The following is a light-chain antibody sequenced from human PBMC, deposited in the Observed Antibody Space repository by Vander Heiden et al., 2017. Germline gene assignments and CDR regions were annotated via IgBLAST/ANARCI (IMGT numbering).Light chain of an antibody. CDR3: AAWDDSLSVGV. CDR2: RNN. Sequence: PGQRVTISCSGSSSNIGSNYVYWYQQLPGTAPKLLTYRNNQRPSGVPDRFSGSKSGTSASLAISGLRCEDEADYYCAAWDDSLSVGVFGGGTKLTVL. CDR1: SSNIGSNY. J-gene: IGLJ2*01. V-gene: IGLV1-47*01.